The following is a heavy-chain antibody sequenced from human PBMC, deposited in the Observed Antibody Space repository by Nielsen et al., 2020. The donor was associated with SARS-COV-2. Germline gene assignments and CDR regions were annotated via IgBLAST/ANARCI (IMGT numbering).Heavy chain of an antibody. CDR2: VSNDGTNT. Sequence: LSLTCSVSGDSFSIYYWSWIRQPPGKGLEWLAFVSNDGTNTDYADSVKGRFTISRDSSTNTVYVEMKSLRGDDTAVYYCARPLLGHYYALDVWGQGTAVTVSS. D-gene: IGHD3-16*01. V-gene: IGHV3-30-3*01. J-gene: IGHJ6*02. CDR1: GDSFSIYY. CDR3: ARPLLGHYYALDV.